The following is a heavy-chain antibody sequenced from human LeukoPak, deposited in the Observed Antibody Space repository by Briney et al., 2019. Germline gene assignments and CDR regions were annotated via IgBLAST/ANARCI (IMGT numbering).Heavy chain of an antibody. Sequence: QPGGSLRLSCAASGFTFSSYEMNWVRQAPGKGLEWVSYISSSGSTIYYADSVKGRFTISRDNAKNSLYLQMDSLRAEDTAVYYCAREKCQRSTSFYYYYGMDVWGQGTTVTVSS. J-gene: IGHJ6*02. CDR2: ISSSGSTI. CDR1: GFTFSSYE. CDR3: AREKCQRSTSFYYYYGMDV. D-gene: IGHD2-2*01. V-gene: IGHV3-48*03.